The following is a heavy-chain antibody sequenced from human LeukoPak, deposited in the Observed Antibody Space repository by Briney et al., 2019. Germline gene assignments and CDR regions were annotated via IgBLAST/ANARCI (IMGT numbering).Heavy chain of an antibody. J-gene: IGHJ5*02. Sequence: SETLSLTCAVHGASFSGYSWSWIRQSPGKGLEWIGEVNRVGYTIYNPSLKSRVSISIDTSTTQFSLRLTSVTVTDTAVYFCARERVVSDYNWFDPWGQGTLVTVSS. CDR3: ARERVVSDYNWFDP. D-gene: IGHD6-25*01. V-gene: IGHV4-34*01. CDR1: GASFSGYS. CDR2: VNRVGYT.